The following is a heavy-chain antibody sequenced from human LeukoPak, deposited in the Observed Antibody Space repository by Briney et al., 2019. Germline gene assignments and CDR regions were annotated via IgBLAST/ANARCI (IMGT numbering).Heavy chain of an antibody. V-gene: IGHV3-11*01. CDR2: INSRGTST. J-gene: IGHJ4*02. CDR3: ARDRTSSSLDY. D-gene: IGHD6-6*01. Sequence: GGSLRLSCAASGFTFSDYYMTWIRQAPGKGLERISFINSRGTSTYYADSVKGRFTISRDNAKNSLYLQMNSLRAEDTAVYYCARDRTSSSLDYWGQGTLVTVSS. CDR1: GFTFSDYY.